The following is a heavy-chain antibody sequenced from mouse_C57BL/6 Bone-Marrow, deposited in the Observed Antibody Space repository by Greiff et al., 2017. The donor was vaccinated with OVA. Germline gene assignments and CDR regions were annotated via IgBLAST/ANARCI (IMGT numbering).Heavy chain of an antibody. Sequence: QVQLQQSGAELVMPGASVKLSCKASGYTFTSYWMHWVKQRPGQGLEWIGEIDPSDSYTNYNQKFKGKSTLTVDKSSSTAYMQLSSLTSEDSAVYYCAILIYDGYYGAMDYWGQGTSVTVSS. V-gene: IGHV1-69*01. CDR1: GYTFTSYW. D-gene: IGHD2-3*01. CDR3: AILIYDGYYGAMDY. J-gene: IGHJ4*01. CDR2: IDPSDSYT.